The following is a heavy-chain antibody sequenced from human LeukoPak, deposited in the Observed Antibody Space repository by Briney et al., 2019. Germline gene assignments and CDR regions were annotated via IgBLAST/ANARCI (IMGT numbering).Heavy chain of an antibody. D-gene: IGHD4-11*01. CDR1: GFTFSNYV. CDR2: ISGSGGNT. CDR3: ANEYSKGDI. J-gene: IGHJ3*02. Sequence: QPGGSLRLSCAASGFTFSNYVMSWVRQAPGKGLEWVSGISGSGGNTYYADSVKGRFTISRDNSKNTLYLQMNSLRAEDAAVYYCANEYSKGDIWGQGTMVTVSS. V-gene: IGHV3-23*01.